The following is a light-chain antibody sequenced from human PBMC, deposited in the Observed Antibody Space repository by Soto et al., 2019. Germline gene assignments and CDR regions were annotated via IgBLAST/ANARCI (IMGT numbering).Light chain of an antibody. Sequence: QSVLTQPASVSGSPGQSITISCTGTSSDVGGYNYVSWYQQHPGKAPKFMIYDVSNRPSGVSNRFSGSKSGNTASLTISGLQAEEEADYYCSSYTSSSTLVFGGGTKVTVL. V-gene: IGLV2-14*01. CDR3: SSYTSSSTLV. J-gene: IGLJ2*01. CDR1: SSDVGGYNY. CDR2: DVS.